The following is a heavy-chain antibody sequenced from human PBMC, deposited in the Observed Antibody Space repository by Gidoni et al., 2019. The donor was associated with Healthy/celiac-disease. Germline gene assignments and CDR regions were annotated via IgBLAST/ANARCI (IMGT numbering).Heavy chain of an antibody. CDR2: INHSGST. D-gene: IGHD5-12*01. J-gene: IGHJ4*02. CDR3: ARRVATICYFDY. CDR1: GGAFSVYY. V-gene: IGHV4-34*01. Sequence: QVQLQQCGAVLLTPSATLSLTCAVYGGAFSVYYWSWIRQPPGKGLEWIGEINHSGSTNYNPSLKSRVTISVDTSKNQFSLKLSSVTAADTAVYYCARRVATICYFDYWGQGTLVTVSS.